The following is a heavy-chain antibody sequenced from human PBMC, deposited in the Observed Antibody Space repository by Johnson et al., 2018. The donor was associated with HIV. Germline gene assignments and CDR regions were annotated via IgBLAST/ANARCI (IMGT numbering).Heavy chain of an antibody. V-gene: IGHV3-64*01. J-gene: IGHJ3*01. CDR1: GFTFSSYA. CDR3: ARDDSSSNGRAFDV. D-gene: IGHD6-6*01. CDR2: ISSNGGST. Sequence: VKLVESGGGLVKPGGSLRLSCAASGFTFSSYAMHWVRQAPGKGLEYVSAISSNGGSTYYANSVKGRFTISRDNSKNTLYLQMGSLRAEDMAVYYCARDDSSSNGRAFDVWGQGTMVTVSS.